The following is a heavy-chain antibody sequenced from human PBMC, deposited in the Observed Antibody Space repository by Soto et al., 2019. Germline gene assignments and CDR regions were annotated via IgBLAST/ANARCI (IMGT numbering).Heavy chain of an antibody. CDR1: GFTFSSYG. V-gene: IGHV3-30*03. CDR2: ISYDGSNK. Sequence: PGGSLRLSCAASGFTFSSYGMHWVRQAPGKGLEWVAVISYDGSNKYYADSVKGRFTISRDNAKKSLYLQMNSLRGEDTAVYYCVFSDRWGQGTLVTVSS. CDR3: VFSDR. J-gene: IGHJ4*02.